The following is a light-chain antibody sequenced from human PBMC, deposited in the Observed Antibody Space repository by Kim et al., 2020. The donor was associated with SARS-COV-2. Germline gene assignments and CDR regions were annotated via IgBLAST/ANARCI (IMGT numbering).Light chain of an antibody. Sequence: EIVLTQSPGTLSLSPGERATLSCRASQSVGSSYLAWYQQKPGQALRLLIYDASNRATDIPDRFSGSGSGTDFTLTISRLEPEDYAVYFCQQYGGSPLTFGGGTKVDIK. CDR2: DAS. V-gene: IGKV3-20*01. CDR3: QQYGGSPLT. J-gene: IGKJ4*01. CDR1: QSVGSSY.